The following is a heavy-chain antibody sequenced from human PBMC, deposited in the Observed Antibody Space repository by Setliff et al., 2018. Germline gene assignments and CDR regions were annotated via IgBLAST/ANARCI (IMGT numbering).Heavy chain of an antibody. CDR2: FDHSGTT. CDR3: RFWSGYYKNDY. V-gene: IGHV4-34*01. Sequence: SETLSLTCTVYWGWVRQPPEERLEWIAEFDHSGTTKYNPSLMGRVTISVDTSKNQFSLKLSSVTAADTAVYYCRFWSGYYKNDYWGQGTLVTVSS. J-gene: IGHJ4*01. D-gene: IGHD3-3*01.